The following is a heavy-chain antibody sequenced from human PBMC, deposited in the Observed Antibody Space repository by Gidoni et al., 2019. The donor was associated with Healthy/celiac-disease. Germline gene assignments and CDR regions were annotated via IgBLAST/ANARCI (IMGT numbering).Heavy chain of an antibody. Sequence: QVQLVQSGAEVKKPGASVKVSCKASGYTFTSYAMPWVRQAPGQRLQWMGWINDGNGNTKYSQKFQGRVTITRDTSASTAYMELSSLRSEDTAVYYCARDEAPKGVRWVQPPNYYYYGMDVWGQGTTVTVSS. CDR3: ARDEAPKGVRWVQPPNYYYYGMDV. CDR1: GYTFTSYA. V-gene: IGHV1-3*01. D-gene: IGHD3-16*01. J-gene: IGHJ6*02. CDR2: INDGNGNT.